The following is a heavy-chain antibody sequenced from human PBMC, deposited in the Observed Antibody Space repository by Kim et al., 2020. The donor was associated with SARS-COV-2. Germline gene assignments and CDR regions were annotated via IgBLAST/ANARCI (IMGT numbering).Heavy chain of an antibody. CDR1: GYTFTSYA. Sequence: ASVKVSCKASGYTFTSYAMHWVRQAPGQRLEWMGWINAGNGNTKYSQKFQGRVTITRDTSASTAYMELSSLRSEDTAVYYCARVTMVRGVITGPFDNWGQGTLVTVSS. D-gene: IGHD3-10*01. CDR3: ARVTMVRGVITGPFDN. J-gene: IGHJ4*02. V-gene: IGHV1-3*01. CDR2: INAGNGNT.